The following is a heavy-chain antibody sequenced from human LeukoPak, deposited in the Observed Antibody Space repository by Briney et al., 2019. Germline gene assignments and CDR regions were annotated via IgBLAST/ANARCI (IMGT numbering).Heavy chain of an antibody. Sequence: SQTLSLTCAISGDIVSSNSAAWNWIRQSPSRGLEWLGRTYYRSKWYNDYAVSVKSRITINPDTSKNQFSLQLNSVTPEDTAVYYCARGNSSSQIYYYYYYYMDVWGKGTTVTVSS. CDR1: GDIVSSNSAA. J-gene: IGHJ6*03. V-gene: IGHV6-1*01. CDR2: TYYRSKWYN. D-gene: IGHD6-13*01. CDR3: ARGNSSSQIYYYYYYYMDV.